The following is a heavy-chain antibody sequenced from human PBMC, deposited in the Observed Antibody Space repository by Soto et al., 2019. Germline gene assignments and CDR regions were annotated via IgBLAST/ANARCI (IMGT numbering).Heavy chain of an antibody. D-gene: IGHD3-16*02. CDR3: ARDHDYDYVWGSYPLGH. CDR2: VNPSGGGT. V-gene: IGHV1-46*03. CDR1: GYTFTSYF. Sequence: QVQLVQSGAEVKKPGASVKVSCEASGYTFTSYFLHWVRQAPGQGLEWMGVVNPSGGGTTYAQKFQGRVTMTTDTSTSIRYMELSSLRSEDTAVYYCARDHDYDYVWGSYPLGHWGQGTLVTVSS. J-gene: IGHJ4*02.